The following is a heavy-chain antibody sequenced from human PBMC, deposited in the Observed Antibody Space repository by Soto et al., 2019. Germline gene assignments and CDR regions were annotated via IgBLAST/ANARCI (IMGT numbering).Heavy chain of an antibody. Sequence: EVQLLESGGGLVQPGGSLRLSCAASGFTFSSYAMSWVRQAPGKGLEWISGISGSGVSTYYADSVKGRFTISRDNSENTLYLQMNSLRVEDTAVYYCAKGAWYYDILTGYGYFDYWGQGTLVTVSS. CDR2: ISGSGVST. V-gene: IGHV3-23*01. CDR3: AKGAWYYDILTGYGYFDY. J-gene: IGHJ4*02. D-gene: IGHD3-9*01. CDR1: GFTFSSYA.